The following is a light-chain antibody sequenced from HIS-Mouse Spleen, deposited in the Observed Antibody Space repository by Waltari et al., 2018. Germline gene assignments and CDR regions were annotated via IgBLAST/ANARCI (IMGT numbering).Light chain of an antibody. Sequence: SYVLTQPPSVSVAPGKTARITCGGNNIGSKSVHWYQQKPGQAPVLVGYDDSDRPSGIPERFSGSNPGNPATLTISRVETGDEADYYCQVWDSSSDHVVFGGGTKLTVL. CDR1: NIGSKS. CDR2: DDS. J-gene: IGLJ2*01. CDR3: QVWDSSSDHVV. V-gene: IGLV3-21*03.